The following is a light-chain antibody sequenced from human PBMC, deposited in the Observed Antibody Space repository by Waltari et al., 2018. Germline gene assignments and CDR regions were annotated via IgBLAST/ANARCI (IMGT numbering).Light chain of an antibody. CDR2: DAS. CDR3: QHYGISPRT. V-gene: IGKV3-20*01. CDR1: QIVSKYY. J-gene: IGKJ1*01. Sequence: EIVLTQSPDTLSLSPGDRATVSCRASQIVSKYYLAWYQQKPGQSLRLLISDASTRAAGITDRFSGSGSGTDFTLTISGLEPQDIAVYYCQHYGISPRTFGQGTKVEMK.